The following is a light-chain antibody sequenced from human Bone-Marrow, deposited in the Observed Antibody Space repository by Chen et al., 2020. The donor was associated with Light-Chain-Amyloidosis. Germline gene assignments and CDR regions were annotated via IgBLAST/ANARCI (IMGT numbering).Light chain of an antibody. CDR1: DLPTKY. J-gene: IGLJ2*01. V-gene: IGLV3-25*03. CDR2: RDT. Sequence: SYELTQPPSVSVSPGQTARITCSGDDLPTKYAYWYQQKPGQAPVPVIHRDTERPSGISERFSGSRSGTTATLTISGVQAEDEADYHCQSADSSGTYEVIFGGGTKLTVL. CDR3: QSADSSGTYEVI.